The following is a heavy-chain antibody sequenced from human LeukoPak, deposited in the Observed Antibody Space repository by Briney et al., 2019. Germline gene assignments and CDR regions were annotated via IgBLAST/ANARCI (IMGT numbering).Heavy chain of an antibody. CDR1: GGSFSGYY. V-gene: IGHV4-34*01. CDR3: ARREFPLLGPYFFDY. J-gene: IGHJ4*02. Sequence: SETLSLTCAVYGGSFSGYYWTWIRQPPGKGLEWIGEINQSGSTNYKPSLKSRVTISVDTSKNQFSLMLSSVTAADTAVYYCARREFPLLGPYFFDYWGRGTLVTVSS. D-gene: IGHD7-27*01. CDR2: INQSGST.